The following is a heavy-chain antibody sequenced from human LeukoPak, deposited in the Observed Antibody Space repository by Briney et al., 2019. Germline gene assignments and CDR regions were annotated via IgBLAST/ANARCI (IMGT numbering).Heavy chain of an antibody. CDR3: ARDGFVLRYFDWFPAPYYFDY. V-gene: IGHV3-7*01. J-gene: IGHJ4*02. CDR2: IKQDGSEK. CDR1: GFTFSNYA. Sequence: GGSLRLSCAASGFTFSNYAMRWVRQAPGKGLEWVANIKQDGSEKYYVDSVKGRFTISRDNAKNSLYLQINSLRAEDTAVYYCARDGFVLRYFDWFPAPYYFDYWGQGTLVTVSS. D-gene: IGHD3-9*01.